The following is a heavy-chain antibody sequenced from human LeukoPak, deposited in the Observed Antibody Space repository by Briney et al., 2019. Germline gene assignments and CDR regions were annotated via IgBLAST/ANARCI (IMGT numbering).Heavy chain of an antibody. J-gene: IGHJ4*02. CDR2: IYYNVAT. CDR3: ARVRDGYNRNWAY. V-gene: IGHV4-39*02. CDR1: GGSISSGGYY. Sequence: PSETLSLTCTVSGGSISSGGYYWSWIRQHPGKGLEWIGSIYYNVATYYNSSLKSRVTISVDTSKNHLPLKLSSVTAADTAVYYCARVRDGYNRNWAYWGQGTLVTVSS. D-gene: IGHD5-24*01.